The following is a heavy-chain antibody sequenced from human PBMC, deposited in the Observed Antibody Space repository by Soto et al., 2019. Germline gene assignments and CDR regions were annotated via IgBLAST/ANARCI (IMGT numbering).Heavy chain of an antibody. D-gene: IGHD2-15*01. V-gene: IGHV3-23*01. CDR1: EFTFSTYA. Sequence: PGGSLRLSCAASEFTFSTYAMSWVRQAPGKGLEWVSSIGSGGSPTYYADSVKGRFTISRDNSKNTLYLQMNSLRAEDTAVYYCAKDHRYCSGSSCYYDTFDIWGRGTMVTVSS. CDR3: AKDHRYCSGSSCYYDTFDI. J-gene: IGHJ3*02. CDR2: IGSGGSPT.